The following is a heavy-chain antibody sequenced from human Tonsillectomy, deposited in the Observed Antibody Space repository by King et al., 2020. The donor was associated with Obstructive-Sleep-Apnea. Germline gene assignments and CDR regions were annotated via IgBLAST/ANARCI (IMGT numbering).Heavy chain of an antibody. Sequence: QLQESGPGLVKPSGTLSLTCAVSGGSISSSNWWSWVRQPPGEGLEWIGEIYHSGSTNYNPSLKSRVTISVDKSKNQFSLKLSSVSAADTAGYYCARGGTSYLYYYGMDVWGQGTTVTVSS. CDR3: ARGGTSYLYYYGMDV. CDR2: IYHSGST. V-gene: IGHV4-4*02. D-gene: IGHD2-2*01. J-gene: IGHJ6*02. CDR1: GGSISSSNW.